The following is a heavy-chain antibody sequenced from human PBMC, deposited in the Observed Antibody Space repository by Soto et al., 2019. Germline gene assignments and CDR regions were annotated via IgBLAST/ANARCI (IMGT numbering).Heavy chain of an antibody. Sequence: SETLSLTCTLSGGSIGSDSYYWGWIRQSPGKGLEWIGSIYTIGNTYYDPSLKSRVTMSVDTSKNQFSLKLTSVTAADTAVYYCARHVPVSCSGGNCYVAYWGQGTLVTVSS. D-gene: IGHD2-15*01. CDR2: IYTIGNT. CDR1: GGSIGSDSYY. CDR3: ARHVPVSCSGGNCYVAY. V-gene: IGHV4-39*01. J-gene: IGHJ4*02.